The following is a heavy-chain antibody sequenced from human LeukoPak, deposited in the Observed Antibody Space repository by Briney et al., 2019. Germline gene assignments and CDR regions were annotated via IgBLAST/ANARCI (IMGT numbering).Heavy chain of an antibody. CDR2: IYHSGST. V-gene: IGHV4-30-2*01. CDR3: ARYCSSTSCSNYYYGMDV. CDR1: GGSISSGGYS. D-gene: IGHD2-2*01. J-gene: IGHJ6*02. Sequence: PSQTLSLTCAVSGGSISSGGYSWSWIRQPPGKGLEWIGYIYHSGSTYYNPSLKSRVTISVDRSKNQFSLKLSSVTAADTAVHYCARYCSSTSCSNYYYGMDVWGQGTTVTVSS.